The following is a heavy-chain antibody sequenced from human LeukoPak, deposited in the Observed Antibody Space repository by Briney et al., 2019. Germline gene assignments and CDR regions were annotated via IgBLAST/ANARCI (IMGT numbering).Heavy chain of an antibody. Sequence: GGSLRLSCAASGFTFSRYAMSWVRQAPGKGLEWVSGISASGESTYYADSVKGRLTISRDNSKNTLYLQMNSLRVEDTAVYYCAKDLRNYDYWGQGTLVTVTS. CDR1: GFTFSRYA. CDR3: AKDLRNYDY. V-gene: IGHV3-23*01. J-gene: IGHJ4*02. CDR2: ISASGEST.